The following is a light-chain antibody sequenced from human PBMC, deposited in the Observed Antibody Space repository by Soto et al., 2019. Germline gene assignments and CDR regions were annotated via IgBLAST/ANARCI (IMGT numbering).Light chain of an antibody. J-gene: IGKJ3*01. Sequence: DIQMTQSPSSLSASVGDRVTITCRASQTISNYLNWYQQKPGKAPKVLIYAASSLQSGVPSRFSGSGSGTDFTLTIGSLQPEDFATYYCQQSYSTPLTFGPGTKVDIK. CDR3: QQSYSTPLT. CDR2: AAS. V-gene: IGKV1-39*01. CDR1: QTISNY.